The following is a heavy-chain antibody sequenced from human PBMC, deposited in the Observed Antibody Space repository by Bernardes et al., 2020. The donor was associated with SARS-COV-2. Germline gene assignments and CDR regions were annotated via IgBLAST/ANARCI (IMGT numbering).Heavy chain of an antibody. CDR3: ARERGYCSSTSCYMPPHYYGMDV. CDR2: ISAYNGNT. CDR1: GYTFTSYG. Sequence: VKVSCKASGYTFTSYGISWVRQAPGQGLEWMGWISAYNGNTNYAQKLQGRVTMTTDTSTSTAYMELRSLRSDDTAVYYCARERGYCSSTSCYMPPHYYGMDVWGQGTTVTVSS. J-gene: IGHJ6*02. D-gene: IGHD2-2*02. V-gene: IGHV1-18*01.